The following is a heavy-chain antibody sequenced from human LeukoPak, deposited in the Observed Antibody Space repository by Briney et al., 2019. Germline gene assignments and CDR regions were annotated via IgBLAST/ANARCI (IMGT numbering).Heavy chain of an antibody. V-gene: IGHV4-4*02. J-gene: IGHJ4*02. Sequence: PSGTLSLTCAVSGGSISSHNWWSWVRQPPGRGLEWIGEIYHSGSTNYNPSLKSRATISVDKSKNQFSLKLNSVTAADTAVYYCAPLGYCSGDDCHRPYWGQGALVTVSS. CDR1: GGSISSHNW. D-gene: IGHD2-15*01. CDR2: IYHSGST. CDR3: APLGYCSGDDCHRPY.